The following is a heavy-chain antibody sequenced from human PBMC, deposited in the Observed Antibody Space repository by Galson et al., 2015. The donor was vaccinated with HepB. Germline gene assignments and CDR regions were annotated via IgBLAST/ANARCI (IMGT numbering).Heavy chain of an antibody. V-gene: IGHV1-69*13. CDR2: IIPIFGTA. D-gene: IGHD5-18*01. CDR3: ASDDQRLQLWTSHTGQDYYYYYYMDV. CDR1: GGTFSSYA. Sequence: SVKVSCKASGGTFSSYAISWVRQAPGQGLEWMGGIIPIFGTANYAQKFQGRVTITADESTSTAYMELSSLRSEDTAVYYCASDDQRLQLWTSHTGQDYYYYYYMDVWGKGTTVTVSS. J-gene: IGHJ6*03.